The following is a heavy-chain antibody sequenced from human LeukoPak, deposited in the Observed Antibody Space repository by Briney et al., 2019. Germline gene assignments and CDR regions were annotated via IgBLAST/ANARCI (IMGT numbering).Heavy chain of an antibody. Sequence: GGSLRLSCAASGFTFSSYWMSWVRQAPGKGLEWVANIKQDGSEKYYVDSVKGRFTISRDNAKKSLYLQMNSLRGEDTAVYYCAKGRYCSGGSCYGEYFQQWGQGTLVPVSS. V-gene: IGHV3-7*01. CDR2: IKQDGSEK. D-gene: IGHD2-15*01. J-gene: IGHJ1*01. CDR3: AKGRYCSGGSCYGEYFQQ. CDR1: GFTFSSYW.